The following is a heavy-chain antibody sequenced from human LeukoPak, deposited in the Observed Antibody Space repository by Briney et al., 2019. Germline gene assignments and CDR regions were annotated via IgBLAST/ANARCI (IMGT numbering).Heavy chain of an antibody. D-gene: IGHD5-24*01. CDR1: GGSFSGYY. Sequence: SETLSLTCAVYGGSFSGYYWSWIRQPPGKGLEWIGEINHSGSTNYNPSLKSRVTISRDTSKNEFSPKLSSVTAADTAVYYCARARRRWLHGIDYWGQGTLVTVSS. V-gene: IGHV4-34*01. J-gene: IGHJ4*02. CDR2: INHSGST. CDR3: ARARRRWLHGIDY.